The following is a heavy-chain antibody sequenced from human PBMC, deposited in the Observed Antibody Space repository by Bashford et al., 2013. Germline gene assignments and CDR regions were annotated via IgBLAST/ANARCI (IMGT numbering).Heavy chain of an antibody. CDR3: ARGIANYGVNWYLDY. Sequence: VRQAPGKGLEWVSAISGSGGSTYYADSVKGRFTISRDNSKNTLYLQMNSLRAEDTAVYYCARGIANYGVNWYLDYWGQGTLVTVSS. D-gene: IGHD4/OR15-4a*01. V-gene: IGHV3-23*01. CDR2: ISGSGGST. J-gene: IGHJ4*02.